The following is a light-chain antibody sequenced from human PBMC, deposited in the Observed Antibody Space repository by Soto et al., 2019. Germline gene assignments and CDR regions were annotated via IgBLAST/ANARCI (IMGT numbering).Light chain of an antibody. J-gene: IGLJ3*02. V-gene: IGLV2-8*01. CDR1: SVDINY. Sequence: QSALTQPPSASGSRGQSVTISCTGTSVDINYVSWFQQHPGNAPKLIICEVTERPSGVPDRFSGSKSCNTASLTVSGLQDDDDADYYCSSYAGRDIGVFGGGTKLTVL. CDR3: SSYAGRDIGV. CDR2: EVT.